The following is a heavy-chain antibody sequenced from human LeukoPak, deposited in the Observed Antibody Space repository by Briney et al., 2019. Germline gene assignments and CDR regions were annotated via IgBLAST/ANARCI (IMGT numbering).Heavy chain of an antibody. CDR1: GFTFSSYA. J-gene: IGHJ4*02. V-gene: IGHV3-30-3*01. Sequence: GRSLRLSCAASGFTFSSYAMHWVRQAPGKGLEWVAVISYDGSNKYYADSVKGRFTISRDNSKNTLYLQMNSLRAEDTAVYYCAKDLSYCDSSGPFDYWGQGTLVTVSS. CDR3: AKDLSYCDSSGPFDY. D-gene: IGHD3-22*01. CDR2: ISYDGSNK.